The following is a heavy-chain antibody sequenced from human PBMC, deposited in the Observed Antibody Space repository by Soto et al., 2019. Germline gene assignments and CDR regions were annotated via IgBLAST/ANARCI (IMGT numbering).Heavy chain of an antibody. CDR3: ARRKEGWFDP. J-gene: IGHJ5*02. V-gene: IGHV4-39*01. Sequence: SEALSLTCTVSGGSISSTSYYWGLIRQPPGKGLEWIGSIYYSGSTYYNPSLESRVTISVDTSKNQFSLKLSSVTAADTAVYYCARRKEGWFDPWGQGTLVTVSS. CDR2: IYYSGST. CDR1: GGSISSTSYY.